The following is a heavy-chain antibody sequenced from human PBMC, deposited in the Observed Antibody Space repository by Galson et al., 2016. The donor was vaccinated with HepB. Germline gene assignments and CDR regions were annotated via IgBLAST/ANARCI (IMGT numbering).Heavy chain of an antibody. CDR3: AKEVAGQQVGLYYFDS. Sequence: SLRLSCATSGFSFSTYAMSWVRQAPGKGLEWVSAITGSGGTTSYADSVKGRFTISRDNSKSTLYLQMNSLRGDDTAVYYCAKEVAGQQVGLYYFDSWGQGTLVTVSS. V-gene: IGHV3-23*01. CDR1: GFSFSTYA. D-gene: IGHD6-13*01. J-gene: IGHJ4*02. CDR2: ITGSGGTT.